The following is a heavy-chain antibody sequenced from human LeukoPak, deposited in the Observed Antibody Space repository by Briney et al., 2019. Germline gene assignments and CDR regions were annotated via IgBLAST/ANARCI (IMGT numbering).Heavy chain of an antibody. J-gene: IGHJ4*02. V-gene: IGHV4-34*01. Sequence: PSETLSLTCAVYGGSFSGYYWSWIRQPPGKGLEWIGEINHSGSTNYNPSLKSRVTISVDTSKNQFSLKLSSVTAADTAVYYCARRGSSSGWFRYYFDYWGQGTLVTVSS. CDR2: INHSGST. CDR1: GGSFSGYY. CDR3: ARRGSSSGWFRYYFDY. D-gene: IGHD6-19*01.